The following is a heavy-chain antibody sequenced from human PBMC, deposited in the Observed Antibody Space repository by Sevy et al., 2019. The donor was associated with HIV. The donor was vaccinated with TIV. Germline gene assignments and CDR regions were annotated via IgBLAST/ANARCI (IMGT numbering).Heavy chain of an antibody. V-gene: IGHV3-30*06. CDR3: ARVFSSYYFDY. CDR1: GFTFGSYA. J-gene: IGHJ4*02. Sequence: GGSLRLSCAASGFTFGSYAMHWVRQAPGKGLEWVAYISYDRSDTNYAESVKGRFTIARDNSKNTIFQQLNSQRPEDTAGYYGARVFSSYYFDYWGQGTLVTVSS. CDR2: ISYDRSDT.